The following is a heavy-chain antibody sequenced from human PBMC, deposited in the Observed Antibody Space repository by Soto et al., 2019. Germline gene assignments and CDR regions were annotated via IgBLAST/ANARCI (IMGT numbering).Heavy chain of an antibody. CDR2: ISGSGSST. Sequence: GGSLRLSCAASGFTFSNYDMSWVRQAPGKGLEWVSGISGSGSSTYYADSAKGRFTISRDNSKNTLYLQMNSLRAEDTAVYYCAKSDSSSSDYWGQGTLVTVSS. V-gene: IGHV3-23*01. CDR1: GFTFSNYD. CDR3: AKSDSSSSDY. J-gene: IGHJ4*02. D-gene: IGHD6-6*01.